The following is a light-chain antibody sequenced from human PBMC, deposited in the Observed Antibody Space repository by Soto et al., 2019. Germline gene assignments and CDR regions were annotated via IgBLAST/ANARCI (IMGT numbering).Light chain of an antibody. V-gene: IGKV1-16*01. CDR3: QQYHSYPVT. CDR2: EAS. J-gene: IGKJ4*01. CDR1: QGIGNF. Sequence: DIQMTQSPSSLSASVGDTVTITCRASQGIGNFLAWFQQKPGKAPTSLISEASSLQSGVPSRFSGSGSGTDFTLTISSLLPEDFATYYCQQYHSYPVTFGGGTKVEFK.